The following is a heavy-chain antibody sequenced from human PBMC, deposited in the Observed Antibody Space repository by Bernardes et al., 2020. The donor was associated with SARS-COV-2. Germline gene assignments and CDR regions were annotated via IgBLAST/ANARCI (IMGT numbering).Heavy chain of an antibody. CDR2: IWYDGSNK. Sequence: GGSLRLSCAASGFTFSSYGMHWVRQAPGKGLEWVAVIWYDGSNKYYADSVKGRFTISRDNSKNTLYLQMNSLRAEDTAVYYCARSLSYYYGMDVWAKGPRSPSP. CDR3: ARSLSYYYGMDV. CDR1: GFTFSSYG. V-gene: IGHV3-33*01. J-gene: IGHJ6*02.